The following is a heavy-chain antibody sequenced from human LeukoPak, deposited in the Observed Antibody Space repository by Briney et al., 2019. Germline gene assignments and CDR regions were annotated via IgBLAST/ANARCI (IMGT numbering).Heavy chain of an antibody. D-gene: IGHD5-12*01. CDR2: IYTSGST. CDR3: ARSGGYDLYYYYYYMDV. Sequence: SETLSLTCTVSGGSIRSYYWSWIRQPAGKGLEWIGRIYTSGSTNYNPSLKSRVTMSVDMSKNQFSLKLSSVTAAGTAVYYCARSGGYDLYYYYYYMDVWGKGTTVTISS. J-gene: IGHJ6*03. CDR1: GGSIRSYY. V-gene: IGHV4-4*07.